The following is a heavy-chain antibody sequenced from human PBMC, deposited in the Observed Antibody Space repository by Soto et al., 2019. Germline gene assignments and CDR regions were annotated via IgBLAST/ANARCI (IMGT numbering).Heavy chain of an antibody. CDR2: IFHTGSD. D-gene: IGHD2-21*01. J-gene: IGHJ4*02. CDR1: GGSITSNW. CDR3: ARHIAVSGTRGFDH. Sequence: QVQLQESGPGLMKPSGTLSLTCAVSGGSITSNWWSWVRQPPGKGLEWIAEIFHTGSDNYNPSLLGRLTISMDKSRNHLSLNLNSVTAADTAVYYCARHIAVSGTRGFDHWGQGTLVTVSS. V-gene: IGHV4-4*02.